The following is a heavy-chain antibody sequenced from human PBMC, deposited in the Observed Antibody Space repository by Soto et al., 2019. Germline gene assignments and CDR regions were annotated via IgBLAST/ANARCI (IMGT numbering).Heavy chain of an antibody. J-gene: IGHJ6*02. V-gene: IGHV1-69*13. CDR1: GGTFSSYA. CDR2: IIPIFGTA. CDR3: ARGPGIAAAGTVKYYYYGMDV. Sequence: SVKVSCKASGGTFSSYAISWVRQAPGQGLEWMGGIIPIFGTANYAQKFQGRVTITADESTSTAYMELSSLRSEDTAVYYCARGPGIAAAGTVKYYYYGMDVWGQGTTVTVSS. D-gene: IGHD6-13*01.